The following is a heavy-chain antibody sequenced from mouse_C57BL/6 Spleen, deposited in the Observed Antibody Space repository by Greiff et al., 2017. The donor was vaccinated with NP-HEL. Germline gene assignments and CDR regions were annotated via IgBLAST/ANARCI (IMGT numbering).Heavy chain of an antibody. CDR1: GYSITSGYY. D-gene: IGHD3-2*02. Sequence: DVQLQESGPGLVKPSQSLSLTCSVPGYSITSGYYWNWIRQFPGNKLEWMGYISYDGSNNYNPSLKNRISITRDTSKNQFFLKLNSVTTEDTATYDCAREGDSSGRAWFAYWGQGTLVTVSA. V-gene: IGHV3-6*01. CDR2: ISYDGSN. CDR3: AREGDSSGRAWFAY. J-gene: IGHJ3*01.